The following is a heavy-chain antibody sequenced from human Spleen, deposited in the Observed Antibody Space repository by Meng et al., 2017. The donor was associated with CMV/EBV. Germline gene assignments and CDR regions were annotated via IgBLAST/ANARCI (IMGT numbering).Heavy chain of an antibody. CDR1: GFTFTGYA. V-gene: IGHV3-30*02. J-gene: IGHJ4*02. Sequence: GESLKISCAASGFTFTGYAMHWVRQALGKGLEWVALIRYDGSQKYYADSVKGRFTISRDNSKNMLFLQMNSLRTEDTAVYYCAKGYESGWHRDSDYLGQGTLVTVSS. D-gene: IGHD6-19*01. CDR3: AKGYESGWHRDSDY. CDR2: IRYDGSQK.